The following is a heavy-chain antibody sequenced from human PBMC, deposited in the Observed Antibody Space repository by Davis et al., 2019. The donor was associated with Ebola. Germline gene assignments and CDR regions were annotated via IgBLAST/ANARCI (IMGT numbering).Heavy chain of an antibody. Sequence: ASVKVSCKASGGTFSSYAISWVRQAPGQGLEWMGWMNPNSGNTGYAQKFQGRVTMTRNTSISTAYMELSSLRSEDTAVYYCARVSSGWYLDYWGQGTLVTVSS. D-gene: IGHD6-19*01. CDR1: GGTFSSYA. J-gene: IGHJ4*02. CDR2: MNPNSGNT. V-gene: IGHV1-8*02. CDR3: ARVSSGWYLDY.